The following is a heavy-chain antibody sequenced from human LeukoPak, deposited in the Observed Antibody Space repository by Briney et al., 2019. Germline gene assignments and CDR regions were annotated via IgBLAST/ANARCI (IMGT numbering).Heavy chain of an antibody. CDR2: ISYDGSDE. J-gene: IGHJ4*02. CDR3: ARDFTPEWFDIH. CDR1: GLAFSSYS. Sequence: GGSPRLSCVASGLAFSSYSMHWVRQAPGKGLEWVGVISYDGSDEYYTDSVKGRFTISRDNSKNTVYLQMNSLRADDTAVYYCARDFTPEWFDIHWGQGTLVTVS. V-gene: IGHV3-30*04. D-gene: IGHD3-3*01.